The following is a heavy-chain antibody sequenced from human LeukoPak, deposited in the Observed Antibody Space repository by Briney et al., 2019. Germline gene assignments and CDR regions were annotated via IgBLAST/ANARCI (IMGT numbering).Heavy chain of an antibody. J-gene: IGHJ1*01. D-gene: IGHD3-16*01. CDR2: INNDGTTT. Sequence: GGSLRLSCAASGLTFSNSWMHWVRQAPGKGLVWVSRINNDGTTTSYADSVKGRFTTSRDNAKNTLYLQMNSLRAEDTAVYYCARVLGLGEDEYYQYWGQGTLVTVPS. V-gene: IGHV3-74*01. CDR1: GLTFSNSW. CDR3: ARVLGLGEDEYYQY.